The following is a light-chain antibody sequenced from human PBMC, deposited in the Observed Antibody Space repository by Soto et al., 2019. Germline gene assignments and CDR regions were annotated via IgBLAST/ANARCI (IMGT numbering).Light chain of an antibody. CDR2: GAS. Sequence: EIVITQSPATLSVSPGERATLSCRASRSVSSNLAWYQQKPGQAPRLLISGASTRATGIPARFSGSGSGTEFTLTISSLQSEDFAVYYCQQYNNWPPYTFGQGTKLEIK. V-gene: IGKV3-15*01. CDR1: RSVSSN. J-gene: IGKJ2*01. CDR3: QQYNNWPPYT.